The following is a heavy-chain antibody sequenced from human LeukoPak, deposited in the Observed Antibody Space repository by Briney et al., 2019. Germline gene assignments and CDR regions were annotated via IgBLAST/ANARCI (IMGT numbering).Heavy chain of an antibody. D-gene: IGHD6-6*01. CDR3: ARGDLFAARRGISLAY. J-gene: IGHJ4*02. CDR2: INHSGST. Sequence: SETLSLTCAVYGGSFSGYYWSWIRQPPGKGLEWIGEINHSGSTDYNPSLKSRVTISVDTSKNQFSLKLSSVTAADTAVYYCARGDLFAARRGISLAYWGQGTLVTVSS. CDR1: GGSFSGYY. V-gene: IGHV4-34*01.